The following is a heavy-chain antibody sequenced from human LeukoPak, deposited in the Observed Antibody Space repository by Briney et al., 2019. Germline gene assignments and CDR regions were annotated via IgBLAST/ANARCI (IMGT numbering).Heavy chain of an antibody. V-gene: IGHV4-59*12. CDR2: IYYSGSN. D-gene: IGHD2-15*01. CDR1: GGSISSYY. CDR3: ARGPRSRGVAFDY. Sequence: SESLSLTCTVSGGSISSYYWSWIRQPPGKGLEWIGSIYYSGSNNYNPSLKSGATISLRKSENQSPLKLSTMPAADTGVYFCARGPRSRGVAFDYWGQGTLVTVSS. J-gene: IGHJ4*02.